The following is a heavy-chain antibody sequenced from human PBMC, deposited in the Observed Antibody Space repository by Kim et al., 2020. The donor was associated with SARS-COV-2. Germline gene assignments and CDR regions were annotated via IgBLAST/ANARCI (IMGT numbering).Heavy chain of an antibody. CDR3: ARDVGIAAAGTPDWFDP. V-gene: IGHV7-4-1*02. J-gene: IGHJ5*02. Sequence: ASVKVSCKASGYTFTSYAMNWVRQAPGQGLEWMGWINTNTGNPTYAQGFTGRFVFSLDTSVSTAYLQISSLKAEDTAVYYCARDVGIAAAGTPDWFDPWGQGTLVTVSS. CDR1: GYTFTSYA. D-gene: IGHD6-13*01. CDR2: INTNTGNP.